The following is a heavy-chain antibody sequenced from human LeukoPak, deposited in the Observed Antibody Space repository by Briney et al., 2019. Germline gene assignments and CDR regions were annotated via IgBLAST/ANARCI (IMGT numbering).Heavy chain of an antibody. CDR2: IYHSGTT. J-gene: IGHJ6*02. D-gene: IGHD6-25*01. Sequence: SETLSRTCTVSGGSISSGGYYWSWIRQHPGKGLEWIGCIYHSGTTYYNPSLKSRITISVDTSKNQFSLKLSSVTAADTAVYFCARDRGGSYHYYGLDVWGQGTTVTVSS. CDR1: GGSISSGGYY. CDR3: ARDRGGSYHYYGLDV. V-gene: IGHV4-31*03.